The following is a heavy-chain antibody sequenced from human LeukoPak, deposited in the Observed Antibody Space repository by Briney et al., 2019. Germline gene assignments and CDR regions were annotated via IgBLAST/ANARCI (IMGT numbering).Heavy chain of an antibody. V-gene: IGHV1-24*01. CDR2: FDPEDGET. CDR1: GYTLTELS. CDR3: ATDLQPVGS. D-gene: IGHD6-13*01. Sequence: ASVKVSCKVSGYTLTELSMHWVRQAPGKGLVWMGGFDPEDGETIYAQKFQGRVTMTHDTSTDTAYMELSSLRSADTAVYYCATDLQPVGSWGQGTLGTVSS. J-gene: IGHJ5*02.